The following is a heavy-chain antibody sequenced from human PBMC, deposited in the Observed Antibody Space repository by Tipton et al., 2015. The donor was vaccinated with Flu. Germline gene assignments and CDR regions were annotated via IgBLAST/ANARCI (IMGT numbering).Heavy chain of an antibody. J-gene: IGHJ5*02. CDR3: TRGGGRLDWFDP. CDR2: LYTGGGT. Sequence: SLRLSCAVSGFTVNSYYMSWVRQAPGKGLEWVSVLYTGGGTTYADSVKGRFIISRDDSKNTLYLQMNSLRAEDTAVYYCTRGGGRLDWFDPWGQGTLVTVSS. V-gene: IGHV3-53*01. CDR1: GFTVNSYY. D-gene: IGHD3-10*01.